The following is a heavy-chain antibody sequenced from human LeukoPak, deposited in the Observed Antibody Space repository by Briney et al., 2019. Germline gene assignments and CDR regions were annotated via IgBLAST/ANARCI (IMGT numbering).Heavy chain of an antibody. D-gene: IGHD2-8*01. V-gene: IGHV4-59*01. CDR2: IYYSGST. CDR1: GGSISSYY. CDR3: ARAPGYCTNGVCYYFDY. J-gene: IGHJ4*02. Sequence: SETLSLTCTVSGGSISSYYWSWIRQPPGKGLEWIGYIYYSGSTNYNPSLKSRVTISVDTSKNQFSLKLSSVTAADTAVYYCARAPGYCTNGVCYYFDYWGQGTLVTVSS.